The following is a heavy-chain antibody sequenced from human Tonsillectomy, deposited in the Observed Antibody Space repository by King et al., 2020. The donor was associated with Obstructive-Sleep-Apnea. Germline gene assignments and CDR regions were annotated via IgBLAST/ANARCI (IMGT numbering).Heavy chain of an antibody. J-gene: IGHJ4*02. CDR3: ARTPGSYYFDY. V-gene: IGHV4-59*01. CDR2: IYYSGST. CDR1: GGSISSYY. Sequence: HVQLQESGPGLVKPSETLSLTCTVSGGSISSYYWSWIRQPPGKGLEWIGYIYYSGSTNYNPSHKSRVTISVDTSKNQFSLKLSSVTAADTAVYYCARTPGSYYFDYWGQGTLVTVSS.